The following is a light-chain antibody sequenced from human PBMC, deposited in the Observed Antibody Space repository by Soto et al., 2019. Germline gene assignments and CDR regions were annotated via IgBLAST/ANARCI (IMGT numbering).Light chain of an antibody. CDR2: GAS. V-gene: IGKV3D-15*01. Sequence: EIVLTQSPGTLSLSPGERATLSCRASQSISGTLAWYQQKPGQAPRLLIYGASTRDAGFPARFSGSGAGTECTRTISSLQSEDVAVDYCQQYDNWPWTFGQGTKVDIK. J-gene: IGKJ1*01. CDR1: QSISGT. CDR3: QQYDNWPWT.